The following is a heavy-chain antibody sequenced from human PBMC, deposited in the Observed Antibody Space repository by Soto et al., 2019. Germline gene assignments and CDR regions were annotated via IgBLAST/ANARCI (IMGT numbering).Heavy chain of an antibody. J-gene: IGHJ4*02. CDR3: ARDREYCSGGRCYETGSDY. V-gene: IGHV3-48*01. CDR1: GFSFSSYS. D-gene: IGHD2-15*01. CDR2: ISSSSTTI. Sequence: EVHLVESGGDLVQPGGSLRLSCVASGFSFSSYSMNWVRQAPGKGLEWVSDISSSSTTIDYADSVKGRFTISRDNAKNTRYLQMNSRRAEDTAVYYCARDREYCSGGRCYETGSDYWGQGTLVTVSS.